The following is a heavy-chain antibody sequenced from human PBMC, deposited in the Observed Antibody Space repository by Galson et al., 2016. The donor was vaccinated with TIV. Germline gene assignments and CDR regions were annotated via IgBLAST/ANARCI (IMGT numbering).Heavy chain of an antibody. D-gene: IGHD1/OR15-1a*01. CDR1: GYTFTNYG. CDR2: MGTYNGDR. J-gene: IGHJ4*02. Sequence: SVKASCKASGYTFTNYGISWVRQAPGQGLEWMGWMGTYNGDRRYAQKFQDRVTMTTDTSTSTAYLEVRSLRSDDTAVYYCARDVRGTWTNMDQWGQGTLVTVSS. CDR3: ARDVRGTWTNMDQ. V-gene: IGHV1-18*01.